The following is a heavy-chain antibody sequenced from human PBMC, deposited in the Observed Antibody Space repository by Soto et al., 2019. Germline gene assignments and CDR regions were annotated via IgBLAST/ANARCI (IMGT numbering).Heavy chain of an antibody. Sequence: SETLSLTCAVYGGSFSGYYWSWIRQPPGEGLEWIGEINHSGSTNYNPSLKSRVTISVDTSKNQFSLKLSSVTAADTAVYYCARGCIGWFDPWGQGTLVTV. CDR3: ARGCIGWFDP. J-gene: IGHJ5*02. V-gene: IGHV4-34*01. CDR2: INHSGST. CDR1: GGSFSGYY. D-gene: IGHD2-21*01.